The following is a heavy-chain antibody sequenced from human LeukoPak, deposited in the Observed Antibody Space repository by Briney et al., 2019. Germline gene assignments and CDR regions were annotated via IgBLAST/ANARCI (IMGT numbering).Heavy chain of an antibody. D-gene: IGHD6-19*01. Sequence: PGGSLSLSCAASGFTFSSYEMNWVRQAPGKGLEGVSYISSSGSTIYYADSVKGRFTISRDNAKNSLYLQMNSLRAEDTAVYYCARDRGSGIAVAFDYWGQGTLVTVSS. J-gene: IGHJ4*02. CDR2: ISSSGSTI. CDR1: GFTFSSYE. V-gene: IGHV3-48*03. CDR3: ARDRGSGIAVAFDY.